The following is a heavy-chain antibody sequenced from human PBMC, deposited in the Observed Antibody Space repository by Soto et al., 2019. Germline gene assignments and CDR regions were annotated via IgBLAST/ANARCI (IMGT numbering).Heavy chain of an antibody. CDR2: IAYSGSA. V-gene: IGHV4-39*01. Sequence: SETLSLSCTVSGGSISSSNYYWGWIRQPPGKGLEWIGNIAYSGSAYYNPSLKSRVTMSVDTSKSQFSLKLTSVTAADTAVYFCARRGASSRNFDYWGQGALVTVSS. D-gene: IGHD1-26*01. CDR1: GGSISSSNYY. J-gene: IGHJ4*02. CDR3: ARRGASSRNFDY.